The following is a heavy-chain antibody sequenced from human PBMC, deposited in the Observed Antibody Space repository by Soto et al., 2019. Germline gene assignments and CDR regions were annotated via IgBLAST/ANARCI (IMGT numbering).Heavy chain of an antibody. D-gene: IGHD4-4*01. J-gene: IGHJ4*02. V-gene: IGHV4-39*01. Sequence: TSETLSLTWTVSGDSSGSTSYYWGWIRQPPGKGLEWIGSIYSSGSTYYNPSLNSRVTISVDTSKNQFFLKVTSVTAADAAVYSCAGSTITTNPYFAYWGRGTLVTVSS. CDR3: AGSTITTNPYFAY. CDR1: GDSSGSTSYY. CDR2: IYSSGST.